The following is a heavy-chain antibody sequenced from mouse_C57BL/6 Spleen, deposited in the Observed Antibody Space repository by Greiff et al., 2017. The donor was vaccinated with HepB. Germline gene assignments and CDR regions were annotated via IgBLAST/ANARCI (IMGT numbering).Heavy chain of an antibody. Sequence: EVKLMESGGGLVQPGGSLKLSCAASGFTFSSYGMSWVRQTPDKRLELVATINSNGGSTYYPDSVKGRFTITRDNAKNTLYLQMSRLKSEDTAMYYYARMARTINWGQGTTLTVSS. CDR2: INSNGGST. J-gene: IGHJ2*01. CDR1: GFTFSSYG. CDR3: ARMARTIN. V-gene: IGHV5-6-3*01.